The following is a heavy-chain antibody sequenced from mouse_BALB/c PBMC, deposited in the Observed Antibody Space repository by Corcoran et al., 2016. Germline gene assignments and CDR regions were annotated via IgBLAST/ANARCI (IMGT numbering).Heavy chain of an antibody. Sequence: QIQLVQSGPELKKPGETVKISCKASGYTFTNYGMNWVKQAPGKGLKWMGWINTYTGEPTYADDFKGRFAISLETSASTAYLQINNLKNEDTATYFCARKDGRYAMDYWGQGTSVTVSS. J-gene: IGHJ4*01. CDR1: GYTFTNYG. D-gene: IGHD2-3*01. V-gene: IGHV9-3-1*01. CDR3: ARKDGRYAMDY. CDR2: INTYTGEP.